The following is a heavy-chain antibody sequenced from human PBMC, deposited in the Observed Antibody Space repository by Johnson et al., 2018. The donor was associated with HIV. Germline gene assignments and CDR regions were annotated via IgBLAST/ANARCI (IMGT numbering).Heavy chain of an antibody. CDR1: GFTFSSYW. V-gene: IGHV3-7*01. CDR2: LKQDGSEK. Sequence: VQLVESGGGLVQPGGSLRLSCAASGFTFSSYWMSWVRQAPGKGLEWVANLKQDGSEKYYVDSVKGRFTISRDNAKNSLYLQMNSLRAEDTAVYYCARLGIAAARGAFDIWGQGTMFTVSS. CDR3: ARLGIAAARGAFDI. J-gene: IGHJ3*02. D-gene: IGHD6-13*01.